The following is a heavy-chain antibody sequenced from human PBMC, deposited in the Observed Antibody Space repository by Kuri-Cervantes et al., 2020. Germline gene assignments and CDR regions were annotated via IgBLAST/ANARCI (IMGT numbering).Heavy chain of an antibody. CDR1: GFTFSSYA. J-gene: IGHJ6*02. D-gene: IGHD6-19*01. CDR2: ISYDGSNK. Sequence: LSLTCAASGFTFSSYAMHWVRQAPGKGLEWVAVISYDGSNKYYADSVKGRFTISRDNSKNTLYLQMNSLRAEDTAVYYCARVAVVGTIYYYYGMDVWGQGTTVTVSS. CDR3: ARVAVVGTIYYYYGMDV. V-gene: IGHV3-30-3*01.